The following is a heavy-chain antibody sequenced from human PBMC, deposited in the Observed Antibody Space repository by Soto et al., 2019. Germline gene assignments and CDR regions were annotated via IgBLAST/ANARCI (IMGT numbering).Heavy chain of an antibody. CDR2: INHSGST. Sequence: ETLSLTCAVYGGSFSGYYWSWIRQPPGKGLEWIGEINHSGSTNYNPSLKSRVTISVDTSKNQFSLKLSSVTAADTAVYYCARGPTITMVRGVIRTAPDYWGQGTLVTVSS. CDR3: ARGPTITMVRGVIRTAPDY. J-gene: IGHJ4*02. CDR1: GGSFSGYY. D-gene: IGHD3-10*01. V-gene: IGHV4-34*01.